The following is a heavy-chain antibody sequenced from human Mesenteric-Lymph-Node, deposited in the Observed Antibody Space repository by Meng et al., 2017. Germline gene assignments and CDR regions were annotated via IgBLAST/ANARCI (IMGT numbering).Heavy chain of an antibody. J-gene: IGHJ6*02. V-gene: IGHV1-2*06. CDR3: ARAAVVVGAKYYYGMDV. Sequence: ASVKVSCKASGYTFTGYYMHWVRQAPGQGLEWMGRINPNSGGTNYAQKFQGRVTMTRDTSISTAYMELSRLRSDDTAVYYCARAAVVVGAKYYYGMDVWGQGTMVTVSS. CDR2: INPNSGGT. CDR1: GYTFTGYY. D-gene: IGHD1-26*01.